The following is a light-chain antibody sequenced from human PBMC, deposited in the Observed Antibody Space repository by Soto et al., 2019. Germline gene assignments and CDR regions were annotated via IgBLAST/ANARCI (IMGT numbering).Light chain of an antibody. V-gene: IGKV1-27*01. J-gene: IGKJ5*01. CDR1: QGISSY. Sequence: IQLTQSPSSLSASVGDRVTITCRVSQGISSYLNWYRQKPGKVPKLLIYSASNLQSGVPSRFSGSGSGTDFTLTISRLEPEDFAVYYCQQYGSSPVTFGQGTRLEIK. CDR3: QQYGSSPVT. CDR2: SAS.